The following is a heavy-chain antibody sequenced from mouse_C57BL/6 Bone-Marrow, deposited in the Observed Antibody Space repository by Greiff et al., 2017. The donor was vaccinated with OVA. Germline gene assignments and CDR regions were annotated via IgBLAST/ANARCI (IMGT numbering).Heavy chain of an antibody. V-gene: IGHV1-50*01. D-gene: IGHD2-4*01. CDR1: GYTFTSYW. CDR2: IDPSDSYT. J-gene: IGHJ1*03. CDR3: ASIYYDYDGWYFDV. Sequence: QVQLQQPGAELVKPGASVKLSCKASGYTFTSYWMQWVKQRPGQGLEWIGEIDPSDSYTNYNQKFKGKATLTVDTSSSTAYMQLSSLTSEDSAVYYCASIYYDYDGWYFDVWGTGTTVTVSS.